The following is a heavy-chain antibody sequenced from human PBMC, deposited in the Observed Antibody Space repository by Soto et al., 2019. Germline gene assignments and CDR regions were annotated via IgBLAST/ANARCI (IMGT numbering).Heavy chain of an antibody. CDR1: GFTFSSYA. Sequence: EVQLLESGGGLVQPGGSLRLSCAASGFTFSSYAMSWVRQAPGKGLEWVSAISGSGGSTYYADSVKGRFTISRDNSKNTLYLQMNSLRAEDTAVYYCAKEKSRITDYYDSSGYFRYFDYWGQGTLVTVSS. CDR2: ISGSGGST. J-gene: IGHJ4*02. D-gene: IGHD3-22*01. V-gene: IGHV3-23*01. CDR3: AKEKSRITDYYDSSGYFRYFDY.